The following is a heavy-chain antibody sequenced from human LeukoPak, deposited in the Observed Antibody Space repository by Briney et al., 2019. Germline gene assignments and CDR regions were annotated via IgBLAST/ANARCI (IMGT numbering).Heavy chain of an antibody. CDR2: IYSAGGT. V-gene: IGHV3-53*04. CDR3: ARFLGRITISGVVPYGMDV. Sequence: PGGSLRLSCAASGFTVSSNYMTWVRQAPGKGLEWVSLIYSAGGTYYTDSVKGRFTISRHSSKTTLYLQMNSLRGKDTAVYYCARFLGRITISGVVPYGMDVWGQGTTVTVSS. D-gene: IGHD3-3*01. CDR1: GFTVSSNY. J-gene: IGHJ6*02.